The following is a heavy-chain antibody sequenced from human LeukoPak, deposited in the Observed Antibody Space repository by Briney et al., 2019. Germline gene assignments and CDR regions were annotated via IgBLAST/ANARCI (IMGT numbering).Heavy chain of an antibody. CDR1: GFTVSSNY. J-gene: IGHJ4*02. CDR3: ARKVGYSYGIDY. V-gene: IGHV3-53*01. CDR2: IYSGGST. D-gene: IGHD5-18*01. Sequence: GGSLRLSCAASGFTVSSNYMSWVRQAPGKGLKWVSVIYSGGSTYYADSVKGRFTISRDNSKNTLYLQMNSLRAEDTAVYYCARKVGYSYGIDYWGQGTLVTVSS.